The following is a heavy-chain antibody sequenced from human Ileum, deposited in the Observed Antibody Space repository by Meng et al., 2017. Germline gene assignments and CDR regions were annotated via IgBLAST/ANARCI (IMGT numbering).Heavy chain of an antibody. CDR1: GDSINRGDHY. J-gene: IGHJ4*02. V-gene: IGHV4-30-4*01. CDR3: AKATYLGSGYYFDY. Sequence: QVQLQESGPGLVKPSQTLSLTCALSGDSINRGDHYWTWFRQPPGQGPEWMGYIYSSGRTYYTPSLKGRLTISADTSQSTFSLKLNSVTATATAVYFCAKATYLGSGYYFDYWGQGALVTVSS. D-gene: IGHD3-10*01. CDR2: IYSSGRT.